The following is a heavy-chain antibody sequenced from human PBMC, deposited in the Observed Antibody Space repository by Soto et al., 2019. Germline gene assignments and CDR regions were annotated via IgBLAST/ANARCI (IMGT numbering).Heavy chain of an antibody. CDR1: GDSVSSNGAA. Sequence: SQTLSLTCAISGDSVSSNGAAWNWIRQSPSRGLEWLGRTYFRSKWYNDYAVSVKSRMIINPDTSNNQFSLQLNSVTPEDTAVYFCAKGDNLGPKTGYAFDPWGQGIMVTVSS. CDR3: AKGDNLGPKTGYAFDP. V-gene: IGHV6-1*01. CDR2: TYFRSKWYN. J-gene: IGHJ5*02. D-gene: IGHD5-12*01.